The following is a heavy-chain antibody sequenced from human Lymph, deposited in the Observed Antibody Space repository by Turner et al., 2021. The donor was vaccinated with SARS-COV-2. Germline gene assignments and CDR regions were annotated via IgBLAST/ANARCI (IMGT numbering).Heavy chain of an antibody. J-gene: IGHJ4*02. D-gene: IGHD6-19*01. CDR1: GSTLTELS. Sequence: QVQLVQSGAEVKKPGASVTVSCKVSGSTLTELSMHWVRTAPGKGLELMGGFDLEDGETIYAQKFQGRVTMTEDTSTDTPYMELSSLRSEDTAVYYCAIGSSKPQWLDLFWYWGQGTLVTVSS. CDR2: FDLEDGET. V-gene: IGHV1-24*01. CDR3: AIGSSKPQWLDLFWY.